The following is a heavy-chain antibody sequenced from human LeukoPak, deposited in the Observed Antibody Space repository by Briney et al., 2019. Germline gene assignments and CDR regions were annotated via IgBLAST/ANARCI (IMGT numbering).Heavy chain of an antibody. J-gene: IGHJ6*02. Sequence: GGSLRLSCAASGFTFSSYAMSWVRQAPGKGLEWVSGISGSGGSTYYADSVKGRFTISRDNSKNTLYLQMNSLRAEDTAVYYCAKGLAVMVRGVSNLYYYYGMDVWGQGTTVTVSS. CDR3: AKGLAVMVRGVSNLYYYYGMDV. CDR2: ISGSGGST. CDR1: GFTFSSYA. V-gene: IGHV3-23*01. D-gene: IGHD3-10*01.